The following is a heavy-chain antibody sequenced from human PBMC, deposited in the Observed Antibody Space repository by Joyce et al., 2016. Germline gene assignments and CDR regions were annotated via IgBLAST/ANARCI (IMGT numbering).Heavy chain of an antibody. CDR2: IYYSGST. V-gene: IGHV4-39*07. Sequence: QLQLQESGPGLVKPSETLSLTCTVSGGSISSSSYYWGWIRQPPGKGLEWIGNIYYSGSTNYNPSLKSRVTISVDTSKNQFSLRLSSVTAADTAVYYCARDGFLEWLGDDYWGQGTLVTVSS. D-gene: IGHD3-3*01. CDR1: GGSISSSSYY. CDR3: ARDGFLEWLGDDY. J-gene: IGHJ4*02.